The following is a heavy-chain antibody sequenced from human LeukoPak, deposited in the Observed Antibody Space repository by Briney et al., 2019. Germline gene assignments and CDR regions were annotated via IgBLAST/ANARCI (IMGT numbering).Heavy chain of an antibody. J-gene: IGHJ4*02. Sequence: PSETLSLTCTVSGGSISSYYWSWIRQPPGKGLEWIGYIYYSGTTDYNPSLKSRVTISVDTSNIQFSLKVSSVTAADTAVYYCARSSGTYRSFDYWGQGTLVTVSS. V-gene: IGHV4-59*01. CDR1: GGSISSYY. CDR3: ARSSGTYRSFDY. CDR2: IYYSGTT. D-gene: IGHD1-26*01.